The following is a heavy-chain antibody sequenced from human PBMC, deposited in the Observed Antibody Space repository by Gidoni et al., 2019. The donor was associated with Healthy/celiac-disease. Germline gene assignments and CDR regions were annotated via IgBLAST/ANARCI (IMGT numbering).Heavy chain of an antibody. CDR3: AKEVDKAEYGSGGNDY. J-gene: IGHJ4*02. Sequence: EVQLLESGGGLVQPGGSLRLSCAASGFTFSSYAMSWVRPAPGKGLEWVSAISGSGGSTYYADSVKGRFTISRDNSKNTLYLQMNSLRAEDTAVYYCAKEVDKAEYGSGGNDYWGQGTLVTVSS. CDR1: GFTFSSYA. CDR2: ISGSGGST. V-gene: IGHV3-23*01. D-gene: IGHD3-10*01.